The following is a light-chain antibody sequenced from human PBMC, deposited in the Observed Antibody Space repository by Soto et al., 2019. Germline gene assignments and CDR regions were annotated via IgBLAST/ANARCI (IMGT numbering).Light chain of an antibody. Sequence: QTVVTQPPSASGTPGQRVTISCSGSSSNIGSNTVNWYQQLPGTAPKLLIYSNNQRPSGVPDRFSGSKSGTSASLAISGLQSEDEAEYYCAAWDDSLNGVFGGGTKLTVL. V-gene: IGLV1-44*01. CDR2: SNN. CDR3: AAWDDSLNGV. J-gene: IGLJ3*02. CDR1: SSNIGSNT.